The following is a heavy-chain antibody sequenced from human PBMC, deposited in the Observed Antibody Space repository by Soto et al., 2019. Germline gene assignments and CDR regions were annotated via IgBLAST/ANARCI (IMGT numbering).Heavy chain of an antibody. D-gene: IGHD3-22*01. CDR1: GFTFSTYA. CDR2: ISYDGNNK. J-gene: IGHJ4*02. CDR3: ARARSGYYFFDY. Sequence: GGSLRLSXAASGFTFSTYAMHWVRQAPGKGLEWVAVISYDGNNKYYTDSVKGRFAISRDNSKNTLYLQMNSLRAEDTAVYYCARARSGYYFFDYWGQGTLVTVSS. V-gene: IGHV3-30*09.